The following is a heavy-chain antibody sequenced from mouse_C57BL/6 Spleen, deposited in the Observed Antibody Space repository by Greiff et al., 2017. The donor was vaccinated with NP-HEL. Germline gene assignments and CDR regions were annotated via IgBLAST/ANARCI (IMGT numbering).Heavy chain of an antibody. Sequence: QVQLQQPGAELVMPGASVKLSCKASGYTFTSYWMHWVKQRPGQGLEWIGEIDPSDSYTNYNQKFKGKSTLTVDKSSSTAYMQLSSLTSEDSAVYYCARSAQAYYDMDYWGQGTSVTVSS. CDR2: IDPSDSYT. V-gene: IGHV1-69*01. CDR1: GYTFTSYW. CDR3: ARSAQAYYDMDY. J-gene: IGHJ4*01. D-gene: IGHD3-2*02.